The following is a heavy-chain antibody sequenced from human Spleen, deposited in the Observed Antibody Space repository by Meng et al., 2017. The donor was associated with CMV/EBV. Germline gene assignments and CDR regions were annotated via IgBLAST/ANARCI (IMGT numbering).Heavy chain of an antibody. Sequence: GQLQGSGPGLGKPSQTLSLTCTVSGGSISSGDYYWSWIRQPPGKGLEWIGYIYYSGSTYYNPSLKSRVTISVDTSKNQFSLKLSSVTAADTAVYYCARDSVFGLGTGTPFDPWGQGTLVTVSS. CDR3: ARDSVFGLGTGTPFDP. J-gene: IGHJ5*02. CDR1: GGSISSGDYY. CDR2: IYYSGST. D-gene: IGHD1-1*01. V-gene: IGHV4-30-4*08.